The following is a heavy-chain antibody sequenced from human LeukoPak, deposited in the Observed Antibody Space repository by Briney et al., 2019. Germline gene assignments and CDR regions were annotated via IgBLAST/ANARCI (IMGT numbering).Heavy chain of an antibody. D-gene: IGHD3-10*01. CDR1: GGSFSGYY. V-gene: IGHV4-34*01. CDR3: ARVRVQGTRAYGSGSYPNWFDP. J-gene: IGHJ5*02. Sequence: PSETLSLTCAVYGGSFSGYYWSWIRQPPGKGLEWIGEINHSGSTNYNPSLKSRVTISVDTSKNQFSLKLSSVTAADTAVYYCARVRVQGTRAYGSGSYPNWFDPWGQGTLVTVSS. CDR2: INHSGST.